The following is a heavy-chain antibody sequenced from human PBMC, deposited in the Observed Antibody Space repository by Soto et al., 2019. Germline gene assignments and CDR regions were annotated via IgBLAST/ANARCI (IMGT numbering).Heavy chain of an antibody. V-gene: IGHV3-15*01. D-gene: IGHD3-9*01. CDR2: IKSKSDGGTT. CDR3: STMIVLTGYYVI. J-gene: IGHJ4*02. Sequence: EVQLVESGGGLVKPGGSLRLSCAASGFTFSNAWMSWVRQAPGKGLEWVGRIKSKSDGGTTDYAAPVRGRFTISRDDSKNTLYLQVNSLKTEHTAVYYCSTMIVLTGYYVIGGQGTLVTVSA. CDR1: GFTFSNAW.